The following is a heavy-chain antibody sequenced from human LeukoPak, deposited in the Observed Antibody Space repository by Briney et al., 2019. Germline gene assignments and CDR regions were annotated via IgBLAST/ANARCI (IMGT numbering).Heavy chain of an antibody. V-gene: IGHV3-11*04. CDR1: GFTLSNAW. J-gene: IGHJ4*02. CDR3: ARGFDSGY. D-gene: IGHD3-9*01. Sequence: PGGSLRLSCAASGFTLSNAWMSWVRQAPGKGLEWVSHISSSGGSIKYADSVNGRFTISRDNAKNSLSLQMNSLRAEDTAVYYCARGFDSGYWGQGTLVIVSS. CDR2: ISSSGGSI.